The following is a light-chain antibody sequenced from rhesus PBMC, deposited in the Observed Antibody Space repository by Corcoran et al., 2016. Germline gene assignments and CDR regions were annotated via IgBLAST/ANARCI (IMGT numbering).Light chain of an antibody. CDR2: KAT. CDR1: QGISSW. Sequence: DIQMTQSPSSLSASVGDTVTITCQASQGISSWLAWYQQKPGKAPKLLIYKATSLQSGVPSRFSGSGSGTDFTLTISSLPPEDFATYYCLQYSSSPWTFGQGTKVEIK. J-gene: IGKJ1*01. CDR3: LQYSSSPWT. V-gene: IGKV1-22*01.